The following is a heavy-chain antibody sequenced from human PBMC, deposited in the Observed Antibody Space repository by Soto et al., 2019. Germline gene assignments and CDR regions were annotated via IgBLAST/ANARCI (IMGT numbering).Heavy chain of an antibody. CDR1: SASLSSSTYY. CDR3: ASSSPFHY. D-gene: IGHD6-6*01. J-gene: IGHJ4*02. CDR2: IYYSGNT. Sequence: PSETLSLTCSVSSASLSSSTYYWSWIRQPPGRGPEWIGGIYYSGNTYYKPSLKSRVSISIDTSRNQFSLKLTSVTAADTGVYYCASSSPFHYWGPGILVTVSS. V-gene: IGHV4-39*01.